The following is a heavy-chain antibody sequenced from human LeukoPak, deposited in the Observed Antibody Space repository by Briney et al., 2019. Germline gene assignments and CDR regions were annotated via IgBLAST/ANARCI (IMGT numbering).Heavy chain of an antibody. D-gene: IGHD1-26*01. V-gene: IGHV4-59*08. Sequence: SETLSLTCTVSGDSIINYYWSWIRQPPGKGLEWIGFIYYSGTTHYNPSLKSRVTMSVATSNNQFSLRLSSVTAADTAIYYRARHSGASPHYFDYWGQGALVTVSS. CDR1: GDSIINYY. J-gene: IGHJ4*02. CDR2: IYYSGTT. CDR3: ARHSGASPHYFDY.